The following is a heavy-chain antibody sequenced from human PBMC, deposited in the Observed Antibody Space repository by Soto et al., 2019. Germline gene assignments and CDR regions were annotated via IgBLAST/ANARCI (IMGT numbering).Heavy chain of an antibody. V-gene: IGHV4-59*01. CDR2: VYNSGST. D-gene: IGHD3-10*01. J-gene: IGHJ4*02. CDR3: AGDYASGSYRFDY. Sequence: SETLSLTCTVSTASISSYSWSWIRQPPGKGLEWIGYVYNSGSTIYNPSLKSRVTISLDTSKNQFSLRLTSVTAADTAVYYCAGDYASGSYRFDYWGQGALVAVSS. CDR1: TASISSYS.